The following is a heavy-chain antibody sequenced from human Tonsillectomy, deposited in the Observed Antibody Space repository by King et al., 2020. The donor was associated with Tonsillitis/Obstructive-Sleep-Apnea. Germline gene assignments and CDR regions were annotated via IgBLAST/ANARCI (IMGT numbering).Heavy chain of an antibody. V-gene: IGHV2-5*02. Sequence: TLKESGPTLVKPTQTLTLTCTFSGFSFTTSGVGVGWIRQSPGQALEWLAVIYWDDDKRYSPALKSRLTITKKTSKNQVVLTMTNMNPVDTATYYCARAVVIALLKVYCFDFWGQGTLFTVSS. CDR2: IYWDDDK. D-gene: IGHD3-10*01. J-gene: IGHJ4*02. CDR3: ARAVVIALLKVYCFDF. CDR1: GFSFTTSGVG.